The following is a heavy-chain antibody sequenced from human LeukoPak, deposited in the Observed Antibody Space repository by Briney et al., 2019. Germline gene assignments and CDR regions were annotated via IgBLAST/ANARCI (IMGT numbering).Heavy chain of an antibody. V-gene: IGHV3-74*01. Sequence: GGSLRLSCAASGFTFSSYWMHWVRQAPGKGLVWVSRINSDGSSTSYADSVKGRFTISRDNAKNTLYLQMNSLRAEDTAVYYCARAARVSWFYYYYYMDVWGKGTTVTVSS. CDR3: ARAARVSWFYYYYYMDV. D-gene: IGHD6-13*01. CDR2: INSDGSST. CDR1: GFTFSSYW. J-gene: IGHJ6*03.